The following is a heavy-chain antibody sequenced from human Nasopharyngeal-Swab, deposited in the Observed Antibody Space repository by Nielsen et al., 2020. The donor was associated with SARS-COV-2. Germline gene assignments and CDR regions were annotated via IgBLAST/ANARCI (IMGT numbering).Heavy chain of an antibody. J-gene: IGHJ4*02. Sequence: LSLTCAASGFTFDDYAMHWVRQAPGKGLEWVSGISWNSGSIGYADSVKGRFTISRDNAKNSLYLQMNSLRAEDTALYYCATTGMGRGYFDYWGQGTLVTVSS. D-gene: IGHD3-10*01. CDR2: ISWNSGSI. CDR1: GFTFDDYA. CDR3: ATTGMGRGYFDY. V-gene: IGHV3-9*01.